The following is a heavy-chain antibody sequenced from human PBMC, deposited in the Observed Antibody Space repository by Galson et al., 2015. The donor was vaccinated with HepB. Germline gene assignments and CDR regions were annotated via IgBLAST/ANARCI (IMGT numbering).Heavy chain of an antibody. CDR2: IYYSGGT. CDR1: GGSISSYY. CDR3: ARFAETRPRNWFDP. D-gene: IGHD3-10*01. J-gene: IGHJ5*02. V-gene: IGHV4-59*01. Sequence: SETLSLTCTVSGGSISSYYWSWIRQPPGKGLEWIGYIYYSGGTNYNPSLRSRVTISIDTSKKQFSLKLSSMTAADTAVYYCARFAETRPRNWFDPWGQGTLVTVSS.